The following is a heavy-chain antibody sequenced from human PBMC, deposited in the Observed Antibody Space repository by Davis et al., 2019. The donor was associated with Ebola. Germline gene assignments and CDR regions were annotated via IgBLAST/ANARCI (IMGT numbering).Heavy chain of an antibody. Sequence: GESLKISCAASGFTFSSYSMNWVRQAPGKGLEWVSFISSSSKYIYYTDSVKVRFTISRDNAKNSVYLEMNSLRAEDTAVYYCARDPALVVTGGGWHFDLWGRGTLVTVPS. CDR2: ISSSSKYI. CDR3: ARDPALVVTGGGWHFDL. CDR1: GFTFSSYS. V-gene: IGHV3-21*01. D-gene: IGHD2-21*02. J-gene: IGHJ2*01.